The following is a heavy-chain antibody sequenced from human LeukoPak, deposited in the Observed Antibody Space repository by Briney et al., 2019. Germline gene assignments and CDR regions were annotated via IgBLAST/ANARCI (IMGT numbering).Heavy chain of an antibody. CDR2: INHSGST. Sequence: SETLSLTCAVYGGSFSGYCWSWIRQPPGKGLEGIGEINHSGSTNYNPSLKSRVTISVDTSKNQFSLKLSSVTAADTAVYYCARVSDVVAYGMDVWGQGTTVTVSS. CDR1: GGSFSGYC. V-gene: IGHV4-34*01. J-gene: IGHJ6*02. D-gene: IGHD2-15*01. CDR3: ARVSDVVAYGMDV.